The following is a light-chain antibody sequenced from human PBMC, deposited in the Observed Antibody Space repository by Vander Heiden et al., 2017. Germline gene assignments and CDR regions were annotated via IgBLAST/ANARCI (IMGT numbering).Light chain of an antibody. J-gene: IGLJ3*02. CDR3: QSYDSSLSGSV. CDR2: GNI. V-gene: IGLV1-40*01. CDR1: SSNIGAGYD. Sequence: QSVLTQPPSVSGAPGQGVTISCTGSSSNIGAGYDVHWYQQLPGTAPKLLIYGNIKRPSGVPDRFSGSKSGTSASLAITGLQAEDEADYYCQSYDSSLSGSVFGGGTKLTVL.